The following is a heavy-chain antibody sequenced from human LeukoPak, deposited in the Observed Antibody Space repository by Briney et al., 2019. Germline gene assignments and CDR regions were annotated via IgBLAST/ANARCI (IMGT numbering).Heavy chain of an antibody. CDR2: ITPDGSST. Sequence: GGSLRLSCAASGFSFSTYWMHWVCHVPGKGPEWVSHITPDGSSTNYADSVKGRFTISRDNAKNTLYLQMNSLRAEDTAVYYCSSQISRGGNWGQGTLVTVSS. CDR1: GFSFSTYW. CDR3: SSQISRGGN. V-gene: IGHV3-74*01. J-gene: IGHJ4*02. D-gene: IGHD3-16*01.